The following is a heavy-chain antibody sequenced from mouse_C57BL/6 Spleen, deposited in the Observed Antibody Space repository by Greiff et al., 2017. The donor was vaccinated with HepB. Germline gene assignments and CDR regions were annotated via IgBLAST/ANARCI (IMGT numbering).Heavy chain of an antibody. CDR1: GYAFSSYW. J-gene: IGHJ4*01. CDR2: IYPGDGDT. Sequence: VKLMESGAELVKPGASVKISCKASGYAFSSYWMNWVKQRPGKGLEWIGQIYPGDGDTNYNGKFKGKATLTADKSSSTAYMQLSSLTSEDSAVYFCARGGLATIVHYYAMDYWGQGTSVTVAS. D-gene: IGHD2-12*01. CDR3: ARGGLATIVHYYAMDY. V-gene: IGHV1-80*01.